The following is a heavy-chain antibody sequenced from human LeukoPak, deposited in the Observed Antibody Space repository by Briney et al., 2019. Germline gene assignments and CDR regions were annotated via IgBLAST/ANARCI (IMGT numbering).Heavy chain of an antibody. V-gene: IGHV3-33*05. CDR1: GFTFSSYG. J-gene: IGHJ4*02. CDR2: ISYGGTNR. CDR3: ARDDCSSPRCNGGFDC. D-gene: IGHD2-2*01. Sequence: PGRSLRLSCAASGFTFSSYGMHWVRQAPGKGLEWVAVISYGGTNRYTADSVRGRFTISRDNSKNTLYLQMNSLRADDTAVYYCARDDCSSPRCNGGFDCWGQGTLVTVSS.